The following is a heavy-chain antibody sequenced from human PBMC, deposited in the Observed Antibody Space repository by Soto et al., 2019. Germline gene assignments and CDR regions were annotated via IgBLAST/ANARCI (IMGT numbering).Heavy chain of an antibody. CDR3: ASSVGAAQRLYYYYGMDV. Sequence: LKISCKGSGYSFTTYWISWVRQMPGKGLEWMGRIDPSDSYTNYSPSFQGHVTISADKSISTAYLQWSSLKASDTAMYYCASSVGAAQRLYYYYGMDVWGQGTTVTVSS. J-gene: IGHJ6*02. D-gene: IGHD2-15*01. CDR1: GYSFTTYW. V-gene: IGHV5-10-1*01. CDR2: IDPSDSYT.